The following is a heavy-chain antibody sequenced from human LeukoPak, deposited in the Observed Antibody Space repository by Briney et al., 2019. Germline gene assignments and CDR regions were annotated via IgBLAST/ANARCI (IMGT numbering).Heavy chain of an antibody. Sequence: PGGSLRLSCAASGFTFSSYSMNWVRQAPWKGLEWVSSINSISSYIYYADSLKGRFTISRDNAKNSLYLQMNSLRAEDTAVYYCAREWELLDYWGQGTLVTVSS. CDR1: GFTFSSYS. D-gene: IGHD1-26*01. J-gene: IGHJ4*02. V-gene: IGHV3-21*01. CDR2: INSISSYI. CDR3: AREWELLDY.